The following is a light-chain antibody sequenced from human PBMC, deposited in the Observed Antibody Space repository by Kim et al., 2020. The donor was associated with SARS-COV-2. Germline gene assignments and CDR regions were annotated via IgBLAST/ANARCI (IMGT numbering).Light chain of an antibody. CDR2: YDS. V-gene: IGLV3-21*04. CDR3: QVWDSSSDHVV. Sequence: APGETATITCAGNNIGSQSVLWYQQKPGQAPLLVIFYDSDRPSGIPERFSGSNSGNTATLTISRVEAGDEADYYCQVWDSSSDHVVFGGGTKVTVL. J-gene: IGLJ2*01. CDR1: NIGSQS.